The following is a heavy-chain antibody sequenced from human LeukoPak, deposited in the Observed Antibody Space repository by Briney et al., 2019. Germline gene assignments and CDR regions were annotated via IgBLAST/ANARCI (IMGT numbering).Heavy chain of an antibody. D-gene: IGHD1-26*01. J-gene: IGHJ3*02. V-gene: IGHV3-21*04. Sequence: GGSLRLSCAASGFTFSSYSVNWVRQAPGKGLEWVSSISSSSSYIYYADSVKGRFTISRDNSKNTLYLQMNSLRAEDTAVYYCAKGGIVGATKHAFDIWGQGTMVTVSS. CDR3: AKGGIVGATKHAFDI. CDR2: ISSSSSYI. CDR1: GFTFSSYS.